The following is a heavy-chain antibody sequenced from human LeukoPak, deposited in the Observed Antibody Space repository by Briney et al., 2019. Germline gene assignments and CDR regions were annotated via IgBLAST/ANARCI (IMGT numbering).Heavy chain of an antibody. J-gene: IGHJ4*01. CDR1: GFNFIDYS. CDR2: IGISSGNT. V-gene: IGHV3-48*01. Sequence: ETGGSLRLSCAASGFNFIDYSMNWVRQAPGKGLGWISYIGISSGNTKYADSVKGRFTISRDKARNSLYLQMNSLRVEDTAVYYCARDHRYAFDNWGHGTLVTVSS. CDR3: ARDHRYAFDN. D-gene: IGHD5-12*01.